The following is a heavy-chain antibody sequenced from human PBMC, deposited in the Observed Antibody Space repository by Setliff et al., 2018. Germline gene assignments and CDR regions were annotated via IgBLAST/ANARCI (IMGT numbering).Heavy chain of an antibody. CDR1: GASIRSGSNY. Sequence: SETLSLTCSVSGASIRSGSNYWSWIRQPAGKGVEWIGHILSSGGTNYNPSLKNRVSISLDTSKNQFSLNLNSVTAADTAVYFCARDTPHDPVSSNWYRNWFDPWGPGTLVTVSS. CDR3: ARDTPHDPVSSNWYRNWFDP. CDR2: ILSSGGT. V-gene: IGHV4-61*09. J-gene: IGHJ5*02. D-gene: IGHD6-13*01.